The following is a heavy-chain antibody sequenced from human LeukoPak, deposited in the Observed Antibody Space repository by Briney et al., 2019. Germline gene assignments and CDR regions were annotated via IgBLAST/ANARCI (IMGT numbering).Heavy chain of an antibody. CDR1: GFTFSSYA. D-gene: IGHD5-12*01. V-gene: IGHV3-30*04. CDR2: ISYDGSNK. J-gene: IGHJ6*02. CDR3: ARDRVATTAQSYYYYGMDV. Sequence: PGGSLRLSCAASGFTFSSYAMHWVRQAPGKGLEWVAVISYDGSNKYYADSVKGRFTISRDNSKNTLYLQMNSLRAEDTAVYYCARDRVATTAQSYYYYGMDVWGQGTTVTVSS.